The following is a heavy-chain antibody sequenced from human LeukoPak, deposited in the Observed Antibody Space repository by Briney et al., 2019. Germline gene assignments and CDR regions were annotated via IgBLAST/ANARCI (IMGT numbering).Heavy chain of an antibody. CDR1: GYTLTELS. CDR2: INPNGDT. D-gene: IGHD5-18*01. V-gene: IGHV1-46*01. Sequence: ASVKVSCKVSGYTLTELSMXWVRQXPGQGLEWMXLINPNGDTNYAQKFQGRVTMTRDTSTSTVYMELSSLRSEDTAVYYCARAAGDTYGYRYYSDYWGQGTLVSVSS. J-gene: IGHJ4*02. CDR3: ARAAGDTYGYRYYSDY.